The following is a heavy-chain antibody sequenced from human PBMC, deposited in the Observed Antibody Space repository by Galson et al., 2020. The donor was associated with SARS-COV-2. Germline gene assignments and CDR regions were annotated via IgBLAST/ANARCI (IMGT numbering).Heavy chain of an antibody. J-gene: IGHJ4*02. V-gene: IGHV3-9*01. CDR1: GFTFDDYA. CDR2: ISWNSGSI. CDR3: AKVGTQGSGY. Sequence: GGSLRLSCAASGFTFDDYAMHWVRQAPGKGLEWVSGISWNSGSIGYADSVKGRFTISRDNAKNSLYLQMNSLRAEDTALYYCAKVGTQGSGYWGQGTLVTVSS.